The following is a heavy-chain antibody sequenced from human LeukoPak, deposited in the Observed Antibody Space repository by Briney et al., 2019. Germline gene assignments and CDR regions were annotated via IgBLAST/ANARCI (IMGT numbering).Heavy chain of an antibody. CDR3: ARGSYAYGLYYYYMDV. CDR2: INGDGSST. V-gene: IGHV3-74*01. D-gene: IGHD5-18*01. CDR1: GFTFSSYA. Sequence: GGSLRLSCAASGFTFSSYAMSWVRQAPGKGLVWVSRINGDGSSTSYADSVKGRFTISRDNAKNTLYLQMNSLRADDTAVYYCARGSYAYGLYYYYMDVWGKGTTVTVSS. J-gene: IGHJ6*03.